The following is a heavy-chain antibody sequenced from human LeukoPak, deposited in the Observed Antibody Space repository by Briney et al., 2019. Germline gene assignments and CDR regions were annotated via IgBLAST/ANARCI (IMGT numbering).Heavy chain of an antibody. D-gene: IGHD3-22*01. J-gene: IGHJ3*02. CDR3: ARDFHRYYYDTSGYNGFDI. CDR1: EFTFSRYA. V-gene: IGHV3-30*04. Sequence: SGGSLRLSCAASEFTFSRYAMHWVRQAPGKGLEWVAVISHDGSNKYYADSVKGRFTISRDNSKNTLYLQMNSLRAEDTAVYYCARDFHRYYYDTSGYNGFDIWGQGTMVTVSS. CDR2: ISHDGSNK.